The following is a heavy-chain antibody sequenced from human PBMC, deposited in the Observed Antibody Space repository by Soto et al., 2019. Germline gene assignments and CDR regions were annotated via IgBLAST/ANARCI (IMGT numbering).Heavy chain of an antibody. D-gene: IGHD1-1*01. V-gene: IGHV3-11*01. CDR2: ISRRDLSI. CDR3: AIVSVTGRHVNRRDYFDD. Sequence: GGPLRLSCTASGFIFSNYYMSLIRQAPGKGLEWVSSISRRDLSIYYADSVKGRFTIFRDNAKNSLSLHMSDLRTADTAVYYGAIVSVTGRHVNRRDYFDDWGLGTLVTVSS. J-gene: IGHJ4*02. CDR1: GFIFSNYY.